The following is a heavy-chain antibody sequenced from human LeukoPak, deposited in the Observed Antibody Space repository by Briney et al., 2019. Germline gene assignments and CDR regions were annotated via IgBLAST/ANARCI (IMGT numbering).Heavy chain of an antibody. Sequence: GGSLRLSCAASGFTFDDYGMSWVRQAPGKGLEWVSAINWNGGTTGYADSVKGRFTISRDNAKNSLYLQMNSLRAEDTALYYCAKNGTCSGGSCYGSYDAFDIWGQGTMVTVSS. CDR1: GFTFDDYG. V-gene: IGHV3-20*04. D-gene: IGHD2-15*01. CDR3: AKNGTCSGGSCYGSYDAFDI. J-gene: IGHJ3*02. CDR2: INWNGGTT.